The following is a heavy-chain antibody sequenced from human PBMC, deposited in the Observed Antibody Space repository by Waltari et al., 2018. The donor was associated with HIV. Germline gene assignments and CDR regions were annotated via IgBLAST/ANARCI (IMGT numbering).Heavy chain of an antibody. J-gene: IGHJ6*02. CDR1: GGNSSTHF. D-gene: IGHD6-19*01. CDR3: ARPPDYSDSSASYGTDV. CDR2: ILPMSGTT. Sequence: QVQLLPSGADVQQPGSSVSVSRKAAGGNSSTHFRFWGRQAPGQGLEWMGGILPMSGTTKYAQKFQGRLTISSDGVTATVYMELTSLSSEDTAVYYCARPPDYSDSSASYGTDVWGQGTTVIVSS. V-gene: IGHV1-69*05.